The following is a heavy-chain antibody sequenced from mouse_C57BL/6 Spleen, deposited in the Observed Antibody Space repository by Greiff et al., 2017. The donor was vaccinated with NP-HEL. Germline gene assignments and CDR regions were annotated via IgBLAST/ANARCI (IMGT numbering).Heavy chain of an antibody. Sequence: VQVVESGAELVKPGASVKISCKASGYAFSSYWMNWVKQRPGKGLEWIGQIYPGDGDTNYNGKFKGKATLTADKSSSTAYMQLSSLTSEDSAVYFCAREDYGSSHYFDYWGQGTTLTVSS. CDR3: AREDYGSSHYFDY. J-gene: IGHJ2*01. V-gene: IGHV1-80*01. CDR1: GYAFSSYW. CDR2: IYPGDGDT. D-gene: IGHD1-1*01.